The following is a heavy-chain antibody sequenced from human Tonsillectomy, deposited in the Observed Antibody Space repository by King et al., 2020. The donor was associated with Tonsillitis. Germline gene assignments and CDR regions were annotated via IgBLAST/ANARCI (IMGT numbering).Heavy chain of an antibody. V-gene: IGHV4-38-2*01. D-gene: IGHD3-10*01. CDR1: GYSISSGYY. J-gene: IGHJ4*02. Sequence: QLQESGPGLVKPSETLSLTCAVSGYSISSGYYWGWIRQPPGKGLEWIGSIYHSGSTYYNPSLKSRVTISVDTSKNQFSLKLSPVTAADTAVYYCASSYGSGSFDYWGQGTLVTVSS. CDR3: ASSYGSGSFDY. CDR2: IYHSGST.